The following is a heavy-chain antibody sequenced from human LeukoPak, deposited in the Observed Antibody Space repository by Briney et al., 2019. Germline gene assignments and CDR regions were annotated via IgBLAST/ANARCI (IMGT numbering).Heavy chain of an antibody. J-gene: IGHJ4*02. CDR1: GFTFSSYS. D-gene: IGHD3-22*01. CDR3: AREEDYYDSSGYYGYFDY. CDR2: ISSSSSYI. Sequence: GGSLRLSCAASGFTFSSYSMNWVSHAPGKGLEWVSSISSSSSYIYYAESVKGRFTISRDNAKNSLYLQMNSLRAEDTAVYYCAREEDYYDSSGYYGYFDYWGQGTLVTVSS. V-gene: IGHV3-21*01.